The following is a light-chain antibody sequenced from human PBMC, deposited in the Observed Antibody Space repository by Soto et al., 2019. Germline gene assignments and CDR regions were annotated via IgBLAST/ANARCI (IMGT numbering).Light chain of an antibody. CDR1: QGIGND. Sequence: DIQMTQSPSSLSASVGDRVTVTCRASQGIGNDLGWCQQKPAKAPKRLIFAASSLESGVPARFSGSASGTEFTLAISSLQPEDFATYYCLQHNRYPLTFGGGTKVEIK. V-gene: IGKV1-17*01. CDR2: AAS. J-gene: IGKJ4*01. CDR3: LQHNRYPLT.